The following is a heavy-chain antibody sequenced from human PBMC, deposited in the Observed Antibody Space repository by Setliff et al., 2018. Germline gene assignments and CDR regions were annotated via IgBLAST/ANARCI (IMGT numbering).Heavy chain of an antibody. CDR1: GSSITSSNW. V-gene: IGHV4-4*02. Sequence: SETLSLTCAVSGSSITSSNWWSWVRQPPGKGLEWIGQIFHSGSTHYNPSLKSRLTISVDQSKNQFSLKLKSVTAADTAVYYCARLESLGDLSLYGLWFDPWGQGSLVTVSS. D-gene: IGHD3-16*02. CDR3: ARLESLGDLSLYGLWFDP. CDR2: IFHSGST. J-gene: IGHJ5*02.